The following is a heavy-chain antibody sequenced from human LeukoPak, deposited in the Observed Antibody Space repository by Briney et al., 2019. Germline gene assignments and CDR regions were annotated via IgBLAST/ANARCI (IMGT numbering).Heavy chain of an antibody. CDR2: ISSNGGST. J-gene: IGHJ6*02. V-gene: IGHV3-64*01. CDR3: AREPFHYYGMDV. Sequence: PGGSLRLSCAASGFTFSSYAMHCFRQAPGKGLEYVSAISSNGGSTYYANSVKGRFTISRDNSKNTLYLQMGSLRAEDMAVYYCAREPFHYYGMDVWGQGTTVTVSS. CDR1: GFTFSSYA.